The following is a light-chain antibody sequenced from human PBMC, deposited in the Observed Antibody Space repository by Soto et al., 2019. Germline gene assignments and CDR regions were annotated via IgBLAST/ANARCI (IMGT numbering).Light chain of an antibody. J-gene: IGKJ5*01. CDR2: AAS. CDR3: QQYGGSPIT. V-gene: IGKV3-20*01. Sequence: EIVLTQSPATLSLSPGERATLSCRASQSVSSNFLAWFQQQPGQAPRHLIYAASRRVTGIPDRFSGSGSGTDFTLTISRLEPEDFAVYYCQQYGGSPITFGQGTRLEIK. CDR1: QSVSSNF.